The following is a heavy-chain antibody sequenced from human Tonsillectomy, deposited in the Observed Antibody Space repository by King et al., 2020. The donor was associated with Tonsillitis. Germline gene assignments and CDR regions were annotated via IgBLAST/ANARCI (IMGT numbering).Heavy chain of an antibody. D-gene: IGHD3-22*01. CDR3: ARRPPIEADYQDSSGSETPLDD. CDR1: GGSFSGYY. CDR2: INHGGST. Sequence: VQLQQWGAGLLKPSETLSLTCAVYGGSFSGYYWSWIRQPPGKGLEWVGEINHGGSTNYNPSLNSRVTLSVNTAKKQFSLKRRSVTAADTAVYYCARRPPIEADYQDSSGSETPLDDWGQGTLVTVSS. J-gene: IGHJ4*02. V-gene: IGHV4-34*01.